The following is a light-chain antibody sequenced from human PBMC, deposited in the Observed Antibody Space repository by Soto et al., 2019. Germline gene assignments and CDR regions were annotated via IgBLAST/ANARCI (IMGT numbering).Light chain of an antibody. CDR2: AAS. CDR3: QQYNNWPSIT. Sequence: DIQMTQSPSTLSASVGDRATITCRASQSISSYLNWYQQKPGKAPKLLIYAASSLQSGVPSRFSGSGSGTDFTLTISSLQSEDFAVYYCQQYNNWPSITFGQGTRLEIK. CDR1: QSISSY. V-gene: IGKV1-39*01. J-gene: IGKJ5*01.